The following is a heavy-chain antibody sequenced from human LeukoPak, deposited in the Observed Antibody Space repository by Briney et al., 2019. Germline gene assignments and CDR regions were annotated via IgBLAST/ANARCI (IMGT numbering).Heavy chain of an antibody. CDR2: ISYDGSNK. CDR1: GFTFSSYA. CDR3: ARDGSGSYYAYYFDY. J-gene: IGHJ4*02. V-gene: IGHV3-30*04. Sequence: GGSLRLSCAASGFTFSSYAMHWVRQAPGKGLEWVAVISYDGSNKYYADSVKGRFPISRDNSRNTLYLQMNSLRAEDTAVYYCARDGSGSYYAYYFDYWGQGTLVTVSS. D-gene: IGHD3-10*01.